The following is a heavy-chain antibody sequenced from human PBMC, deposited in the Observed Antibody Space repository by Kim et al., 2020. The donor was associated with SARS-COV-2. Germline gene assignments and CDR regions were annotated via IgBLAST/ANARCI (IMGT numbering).Heavy chain of an antibody. D-gene: IGHD6-19*01. CDR2: ISYDGSNK. V-gene: IGHV3-30-3*01. CDR1: GLTFSSYA. J-gene: IGHJ4*02. CDR3: ARDWGSGWGE. Sequence: GGSLRLSCAASGLTFSSYAMHWVRQAPGKGLEWVAVISYDGSNKYYADSVKGRFTVSRDNSKNTLYLQMISLRAEDTAVYYCARDWGSGWGEWGQGTLVT.